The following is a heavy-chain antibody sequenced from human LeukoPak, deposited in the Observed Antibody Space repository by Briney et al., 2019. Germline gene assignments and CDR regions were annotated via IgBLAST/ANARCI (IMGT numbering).Heavy chain of an antibody. V-gene: IGHV4-38-2*02. D-gene: IGHD4-17*01. Sequence: SETLSLTCTVSGYSISSGYYWGWIRQPPGKGLEWIGSIYHSGSTYCNPSLKSRVTISVDTSKNQFSLKLSSVTAADTAVYYCARREYYGDYIDNWGQGTLVTVSS. CDR3: ARREYYGDYIDN. CDR2: IYHSGST. CDR1: GYSISSGYY. J-gene: IGHJ4*02.